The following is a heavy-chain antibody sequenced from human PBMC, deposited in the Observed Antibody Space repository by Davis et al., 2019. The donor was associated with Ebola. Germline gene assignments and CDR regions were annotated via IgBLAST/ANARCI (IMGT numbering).Heavy chain of an antibody. D-gene: IGHD5-18*01. CDR3: ARERGYSYGSFDY. J-gene: IGHJ4*02. Sequence: SVKVSCKASGGTFSSYAISWVRQPPGQGLEWMGRIIPILGIANYAQKFQGRVTITADKSTSTAYMELSSLRSEDMAVYYCARERGYSYGSFDYWGQGTLVTVSS. CDR1: GGTFSSYA. CDR2: IIPILGIA. V-gene: IGHV1-69*04.